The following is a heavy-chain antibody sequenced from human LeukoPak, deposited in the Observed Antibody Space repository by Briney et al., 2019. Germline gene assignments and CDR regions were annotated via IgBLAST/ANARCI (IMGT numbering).Heavy chain of an antibody. CDR3: ARRVGTSQLRAFDI. V-gene: IGHV3-11*01. CDR1: GFTFSDYY. J-gene: IGHJ3*02. CDR2: IRSDGTTF. D-gene: IGHD1-26*01. Sequence: PGGSLRLSCAASGFTFSDYYMSWLRQAPGKGLGWVSYIRSDGTTFYYADSVKGRFTISRDNAKNSLYLQMNGLRAEDTAVYYCARRVGTSQLRAFDIWGHGTMVTVSS.